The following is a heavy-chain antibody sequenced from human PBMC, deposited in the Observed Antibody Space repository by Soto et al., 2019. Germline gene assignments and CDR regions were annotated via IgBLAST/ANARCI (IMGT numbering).Heavy chain of an antibody. V-gene: IGHV3-30-3*01. CDR1: GFTFSSFA. D-gene: IGHD2-21*02. CDR2: KSHDGSNK. J-gene: IGHJ4*02. Sequence: QVQLVESGGGVVQPGRSLRLSCAASGFTFSSFAMHWVRQAPGKGREWVSVKSHDGSNKYYADSVKGRFTISRDNSKNTLYLQMNSLRAEDKAVYYCATGPREIVVVTALNWGQGTLVTVSS. CDR3: ATGPREIVVVTALN.